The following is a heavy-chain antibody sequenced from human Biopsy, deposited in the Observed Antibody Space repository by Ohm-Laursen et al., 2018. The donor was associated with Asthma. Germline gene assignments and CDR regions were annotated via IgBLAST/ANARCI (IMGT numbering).Heavy chain of an antibody. CDR3: ARHDHRWDTYADF. Sequence: SDTLSLIRTVSSASITSSANYWGWIRQPPGKGLEWIGSMYYGETTYYSPSLKSRVTLSVDTSKNQFSLILSSVTAADTAVYYCARHDHRWDTYADFWGQGTLVTVSS. J-gene: IGHJ4*02. CDR1: SASITSSANY. CDR2: MYYGETT. V-gene: IGHV4-39*01. D-gene: IGHD2-2*01.